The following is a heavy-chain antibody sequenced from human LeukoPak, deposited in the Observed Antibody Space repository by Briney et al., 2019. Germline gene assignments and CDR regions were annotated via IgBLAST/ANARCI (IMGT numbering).Heavy chain of an antibody. CDR2: INPSGGST. V-gene: IGHV1-46*01. Sequence: ASVKVSCKASGYTFTSYYMYWVRQAPGQGLEWMGIINPSGGSTSYAQKFQGRVTMTRDTSTSTVYMELSSLRSEDTAVYYCASGVSCWYGIDYWGQGTLVTVSS. J-gene: IGHJ4*02. CDR1: GYTFTSYY. D-gene: IGHD6-13*01. CDR3: ASGVSCWYGIDY.